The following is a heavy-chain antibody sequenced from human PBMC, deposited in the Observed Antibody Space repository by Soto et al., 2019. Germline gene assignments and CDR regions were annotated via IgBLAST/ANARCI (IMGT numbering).Heavy chain of an antibody. V-gene: IGHV1-69*16. CDR1: GYTFSNYT. J-gene: IGHJ5*02. Sequence: SVKVSCKTSGYTFSNYTINWVRQAPGQGLEWMGGIIAYNGDADYAQNFQGRVTITTDESTSTAYMELRSLRSEDTAVYYCAREGPPTVPAAQECFDPWGQGTLVTVSS. CDR3: AREGPPTVPAAQECFDP. CDR2: IIAYNGDA. D-gene: IGHD4-17*01.